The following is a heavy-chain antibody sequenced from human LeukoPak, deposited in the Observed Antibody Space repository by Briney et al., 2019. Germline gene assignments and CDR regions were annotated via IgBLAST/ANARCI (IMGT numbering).Heavy chain of an antibody. CDR3: ARGYYYGSGSYLNY. Sequence: SLNVSCKASGYTFTSDDINCVRQATGQGLECMGGMNPNSGNTGYAQKFQGRVTRTRNTSISTAYMEPRRLRSEATAVYYCARGYYYGSGSYLNYWGQGTLVTVSS. D-gene: IGHD3-10*01. CDR2: MNPNSGNT. CDR1: GYTFTSDD. V-gene: IGHV1-8*01. J-gene: IGHJ4*02.